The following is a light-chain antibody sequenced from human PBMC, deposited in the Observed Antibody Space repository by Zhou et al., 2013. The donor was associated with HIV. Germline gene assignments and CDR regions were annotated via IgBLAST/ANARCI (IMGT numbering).Light chain of an antibody. V-gene: IGKV1-39*01. CDR3: QQSYSYPQT. Sequence: DIQMTQSPSSLSASVGDRVTITCRASHNIKNYLNWYQQKPGKAPKLLIFASSSWQTGAPSRFSGSGSGIDFTLTLNSVQPEDSATYYCQQSYSYPQTFGQGTKLEIK. J-gene: IGKJ2*01. CDR2: ASS. CDR1: HNIKNY.